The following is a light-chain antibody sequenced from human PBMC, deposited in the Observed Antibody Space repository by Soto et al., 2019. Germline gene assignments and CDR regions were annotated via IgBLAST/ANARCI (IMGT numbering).Light chain of an antibody. J-gene: IGKJ1*01. Sequence: EVVLTQSPDTLFLSPGETATLSCRASQSLRPTYVAWYQQKPGQAPRLLIYGASFRATDIPNRFSGRGSGTDFTLSISRLEPEDFAVYYCQQYVTSPRTFGHGTKVDIK. CDR3: QQYVTSPRT. V-gene: IGKV3-20*01. CDR1: QSLRPTY. CDR2: GAS.